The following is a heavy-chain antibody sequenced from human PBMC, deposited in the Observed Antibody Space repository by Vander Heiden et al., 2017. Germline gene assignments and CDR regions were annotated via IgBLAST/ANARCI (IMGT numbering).Heavy chain of an antibody. D-gene: IGHD4-17*01. CDR3: ARGGATVTGTFDY. J-gene: IGHJ4*02. CDR1: GGSFRGYS. CDR2: FNLSGGT. V-gene: IGHV4-34*01. Sequence: QVQLQQWGAGLLKPSETLPLTCAVYGGSFRGYSWSWVRQPPGQGLDGIGVFNLSGGTNSNPSHKSRVTISVDTSKNQFSLKLSSVTAADTAVYYCARGGATVTGTFDYWGQGTLVTVSS.